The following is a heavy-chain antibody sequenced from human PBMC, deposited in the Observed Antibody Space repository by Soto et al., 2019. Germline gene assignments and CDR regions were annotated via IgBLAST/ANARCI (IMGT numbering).Heavy chain of an antibody. D-gene: IGHD6-6*01. CDR3: ARRGRDSGSSPRGYFDY. V-gene: IGHV5-51*01. CDR1: GYSFSTYW. Sequence: GESLKISCKGSGYSFSTYWIGWVRQMPGKGLEWMGIIYPGDSDTRYSPSFQGQVTISTDKSISTAYLQWSSLKASDTAIYYCARRGRDSGSSPRGYFDYWGQGTLVTVSS. CDR2: IYPGDSDT. J-gene: IGHJ4*02.